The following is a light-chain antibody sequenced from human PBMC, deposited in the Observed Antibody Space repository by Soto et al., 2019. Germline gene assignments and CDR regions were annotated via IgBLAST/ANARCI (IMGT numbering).Light chain of an antibody. CDR2: AAS. CDR3: QQLNSYPLT. V-gene: IGKV1-9*01. J-gene: IGKJ4*01. CDR1: QGISRY. Sequence: DIQLTQSPSFLSASVGDRVTITCRASQGISRYLAWYQQKPGKAPKLLIYAASTLQSGVPSRFSCSGSGTEFTRTICSLEPEDFATYYCQQLNSYPLTFGGGTKVEIK.